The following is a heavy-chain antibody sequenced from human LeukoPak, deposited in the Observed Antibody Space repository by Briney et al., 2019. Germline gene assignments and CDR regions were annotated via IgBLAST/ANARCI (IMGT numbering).Heavy chain of an antibody. V-gene: IGHV1-18*01. CDR2: ISPYNGNT. CDR3: AREEGAPIAAANI. Sequence: ASVKVSCKDSGYTFTTYTISWVRQAPGQGLEWMGWISPYNGNTNYAQKLQGRVTMTTDTSTSTAYMELRSLRSDDTAVYYCAREEGAPIAAANIWGLGTMVTVSS. CDR1: GYTFTTYT. D-gene: IGHD6-13*01. J-gene: IGHJ3*02.